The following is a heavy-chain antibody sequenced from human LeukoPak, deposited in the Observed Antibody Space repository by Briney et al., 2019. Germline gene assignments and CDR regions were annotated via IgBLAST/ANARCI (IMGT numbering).Heavy chain of an antibody. CDR1: GGSISSYY. J-gene: IGHJ4*02. CDR3: ATWVGARLDY. CDR2: IYYSGST. V-gene: IGHV4-59*01. Sequence: SETLSLTCTVSGGSISSYYWSWIRQPPGKGLEWIGYIYYSGSTNYNPSLKSRVTISVDTSKNQFSLKLSSVTAADTAVYYCATWVGARLDYWGQGTLVTVSS. D-gene: IGHD1-26*01.